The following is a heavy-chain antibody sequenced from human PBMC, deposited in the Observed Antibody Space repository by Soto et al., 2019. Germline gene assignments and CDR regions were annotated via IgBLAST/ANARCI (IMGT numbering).Heavy chain of an antibody. Sequence: PGGSLRLSCAASGFTFSSYAMHWVRQAPGKGLEWVAVISYDGSNKYYADSVKGRFTISRDNSKNTLYLQMNSLRAEDTAVYYCARMDMTTVTTDAFDIWGQGTMATVSS. V-gene: IGHV3-30-3*01. CDR2: ISYDGSNK. CDR3: ARMDMTTVTTDAFDI. CDR1: GFTFSSYA. J-gene: IGHJ3*02. D-gene: IGHD4-17*01.